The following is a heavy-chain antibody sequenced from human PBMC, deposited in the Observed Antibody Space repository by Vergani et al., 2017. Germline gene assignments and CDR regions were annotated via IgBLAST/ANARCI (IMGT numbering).Heavy chain of an antibody. Sequence: QVHLNEAGPGLVKPSQTLSLTCTVSGASITSGSFYWGWIRQPAGKGLEWIGRIHASGTKNYNPSLRSRVTLSVDTSKNQLSLKMISLTAADTAVYYCVRESLRSDRWGGDWFGSWGQGTPVSVSS. D-gene: IGHD3-10*01. CDR2: IHASGTK. V-gene: IGHV4-61*02. J-gene: IGHJ5*01. CDR1: GASITSGSFY. CDR3: VRESLRSDRWGGDWFGS.